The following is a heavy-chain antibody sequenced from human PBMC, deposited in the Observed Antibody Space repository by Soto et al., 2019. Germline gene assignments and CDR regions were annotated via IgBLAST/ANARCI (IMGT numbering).Heavy chain of an antibody. Sequence: HPGGSLRLSCAASGFTFNSYGMHWVRQAPGKGLEWVVVISFDGRNTYYADSVKGRFTISRDNSKNTLYLQMTSLRAEDTAAYYCAKGQHCSSTSCYFYYYGVDVWGQGTTVTVSS. V-gene: IGHV3-30*18. D-gene: IGHD2-2*01. CDR2: ISFDGRNT. CDR1: GFTFNSYG. J-gene: IGHJ6*02. CDR3: AKGQHCSSTSCYFYYYGVDV.